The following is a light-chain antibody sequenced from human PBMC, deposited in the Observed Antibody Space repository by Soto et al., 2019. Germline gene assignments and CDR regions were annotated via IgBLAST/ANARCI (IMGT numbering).Light chain of an antibody. CDR2: GAS. CDR1: QSVSSSY. Sequence: EIVFTQSPGTLSFSPGERATLSCRASQSVSSSYLAWYQQKPGQAPRLLIYGASSRATGIPDRFSGSGSGTDFTLTISRLEPEDFAVYYCQQYGSSPRTFGGGTKVDIK. J-gene: IGKJ4*02. V-gene: IGKV3-20*01. CDR3: QQYGSSPRT.